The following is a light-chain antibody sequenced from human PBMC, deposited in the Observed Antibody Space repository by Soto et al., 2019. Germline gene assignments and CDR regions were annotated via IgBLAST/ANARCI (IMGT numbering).Light chain of an antibody. CDR2: RVS. CDR3: TSSTIDSRYV. V-gene: IGLV2-14*01. Sequence: QSALTQPASVSGYPGQSITISCTGTSSDVGSSNYVSWYQQYPGKVPKLLIDRVSNRPSGVSNRFSGSKSVYTASLTISRLQTEDEADYFCTSSTIDSRYVFGTGTKPTVL. J-gene: IGLJ1*01. CDR1: SSDVGSSNY.